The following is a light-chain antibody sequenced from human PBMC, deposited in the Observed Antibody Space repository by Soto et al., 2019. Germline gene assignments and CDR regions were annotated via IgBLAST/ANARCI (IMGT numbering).Light chain of an antibody. CDR3: CSYAGSTTRVQ. V-gene: IGLV2-14*01. CDR1: SIDVDTYKY. Sequence: QSALTQPASVSGSPGQSITISCTGTSIDVDTYKYVSWYQQHPGKAPKLMIYEVSYRPSGVSDRFSGSKSGNTASLTISGLQAEDEADYYCCSYAGSTTRVQFGGGTKVTVL. J-gene: IGLJ2*01. CDR2: EVS.